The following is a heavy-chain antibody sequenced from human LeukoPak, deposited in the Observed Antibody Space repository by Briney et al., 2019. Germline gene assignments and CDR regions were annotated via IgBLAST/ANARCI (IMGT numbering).Heavy chain of an antibody. CDR1: GFTFSDFA. D-gene: IGHD5-18*01. CDR3: ANYRIQLWQRNDAFDI. Sequence: GGSLRLSCAASGFTFSDFAMSWVRHIPGKGLEWVSLVSTSGTKTHYADSVKGRFTISRDNSKNTLFLQMNSLRAEDTAVYYCANYRIQLWQRNDAFDIWGQGTMVTVSS. CDR2: VSTSGTKT. V-gene: IGHV3-23*01. J-gene: IGHJ3*02.